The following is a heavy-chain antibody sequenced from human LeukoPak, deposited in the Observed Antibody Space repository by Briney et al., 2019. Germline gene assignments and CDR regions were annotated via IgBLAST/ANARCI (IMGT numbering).Heavy chain of an antibody. Sequence: ASVKVSCKVSGYTLTELSIHWVRQAPAKGLEWMGGLDPEDGETIYAQMFQGRLTMTEDTSTDTAYMELSSLKSEDTAVYYCGTDSNCGAGSCVAFDIWGQGTMVTVSS. CDR2: LDPEDGET. D-gene: IGHD2-15*01. CDR1: GYTLTELS. J-gene: IGHJ3*02. CDR3: GTDSNCGAGSCVAFDI. V-gene: IGHV1-24*01.